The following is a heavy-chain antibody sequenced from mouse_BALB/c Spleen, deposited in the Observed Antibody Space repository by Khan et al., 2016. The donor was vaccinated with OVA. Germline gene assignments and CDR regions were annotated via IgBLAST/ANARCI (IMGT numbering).Heavy chain of an antibody. CDR3: SRGGYGNLAY. CDR1: GYAFTDYL. CDR2: INPGSGDT. J-gene: IGHJ3*01. V-gene: IGHV1-54*01. D-gene: IGHD2-1*01. Sequence: QVQLKQSGPELVRPGTSVKVSCKASGYAFTDYLIDWVKQRPGQGLEWIGVINPGSGDTNYNEKFKGKATLTADKSSSTAYMQLSSLTSDDSAVYFCSRGGYGNLAYWGQGTLVTVSA.